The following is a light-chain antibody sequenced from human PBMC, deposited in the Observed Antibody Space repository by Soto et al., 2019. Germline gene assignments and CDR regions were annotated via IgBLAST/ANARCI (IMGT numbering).Light chain of an antibody. Sequence: DIVLTQSPGTLSLSPGERATLSCRASQSVRSSYLAWYQQKPGQAPRLLIYGASSRATGIPDRFSGSGSGTDFTLTISRLEPEDFAVYYCQQYGISPTWTFGQGTKVDIK. CDR3: QQYGISPTWT. CDR2: GAS. J-gene: IGKJ1*01. V-gene: IGKV3-20*01. CDR1: QSVRSSY.